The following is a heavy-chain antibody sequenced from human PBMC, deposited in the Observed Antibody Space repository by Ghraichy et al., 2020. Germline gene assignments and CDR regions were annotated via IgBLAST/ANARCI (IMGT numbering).Heavy chain of an antibody. V-gene: IGHV3-53*01. D-gene: IGHD6-19*01. CDR3: ASSSLISGWYLFDY. J-gene: IGHJ4*02. CDR2: IYTGGGT. Sequence: GGSLRLSCAASGFTVSGNYMSWVRQAPGKGLEWVSVIYTGGGTYYADSVKGRFTISRDNSKNTLYLQMNSLRAEDTAVYYCASSSLISGWYLFDYWGQGTLVTVSS. CDR1: GFTVSGNY.